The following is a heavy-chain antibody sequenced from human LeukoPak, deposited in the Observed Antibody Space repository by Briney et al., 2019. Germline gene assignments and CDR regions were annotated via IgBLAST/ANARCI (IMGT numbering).Heavy chain of an antibody. CDR2: ISGSGGST. V-gene: IGHV3-23*01. CDR1: GFTLSSYG. J-gene: IGHJ3*02. CDR3: AKLPVLDAFDI. Sequence: GSLRLSCAASGFTLSSYGMSWVRQASGEGLEWVSAISGSGGSTYYADSVKGRFTISRDNSKNTLYLQMNSLRAEDTAVYYCAKLPVLDAFDIWGQGTMVTVSS. D-gene: IGHD3-10*01.